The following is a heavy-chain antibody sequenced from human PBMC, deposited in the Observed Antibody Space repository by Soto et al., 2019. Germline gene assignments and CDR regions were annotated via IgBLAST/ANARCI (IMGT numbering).Heavy chain of an antibody. CDR1: GFAFSTYG. CDR3: AKDRGCSSATCYQAD. CDR2: TNAGARSA. J-gene: IGHJ4*02. D-gene: IGHD2-2*01. V-gene: IGHV3-23*01. Sequence: GGSLRLSCVASGFAFSTYGMSWVRQAPGQGLEWVSATNAGARSAYYADSVKGRFIISRDNSKNTLFMQMNSLRAEDTAVYYCAKDRGCSSATCYQADWGQGSRVTVSS.